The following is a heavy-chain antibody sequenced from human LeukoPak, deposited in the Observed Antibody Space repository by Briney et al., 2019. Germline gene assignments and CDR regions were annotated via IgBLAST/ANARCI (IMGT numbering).Heavy chain of an antibody. J-gene: IGHJ4*02. CDR2: ISGSGAGT. CDR1: GFSFSGYT. CDR3: AKGSRGYTNYYFDY. Sequence: GGTLRLSCVSSGFSFSGYTMIWVREAPGKGLELVSTISGSGAGTFYADSVRGRFITSKDIPSNIVYLQMNSLRAEDTAVYYCAKGSRGYTNYYFDYWRQGALVTVSS. V-gene: IGHV3-23*01. D-gene: IGHD2-2*02.